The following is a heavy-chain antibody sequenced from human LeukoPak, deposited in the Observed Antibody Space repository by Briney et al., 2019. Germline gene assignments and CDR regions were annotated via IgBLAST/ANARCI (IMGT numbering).Heavy chain of an antibody. D-gene: IGHD2-2*01. CDR1: GFTFSTYW. V-gene: IGHV3-7*01. CDR3: ARGRKVPAAMGNWFDP. J-gene: IGHJ5*02. CDR2: IKQDGSEQ. Sequence: GGSLRLSCAASGFTFSTYWMSWVRQAPGKGLEGVANIKQDGSEQFYVDSVKGRFTISRDNAKNSLYLQMNNLRGGDTAVYYCARGRKVPAAMGNWFDPWGQGTLVTVSS.